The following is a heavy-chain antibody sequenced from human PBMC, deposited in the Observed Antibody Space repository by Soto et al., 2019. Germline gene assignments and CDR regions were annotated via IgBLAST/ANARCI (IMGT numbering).Heavy chain of an antibody. D-gene: IGHD6-13*01. V-gene: IGHV5-10-1*01. J-gene: IGHJ6*02. CDR1: GYSFTSYW. CDR2: IDPSDSYT. CDR3: ASNAAATEDYYYGMDV. Sequence: GESLKISCKGSGYSFTSYWISWVRQMPGKGLKRMGRIDPSDSYTNYSPSFQGHVTISADKSISTAYLQWSSLKASDTAMYYCASNAAATEDYYYGMDVWGQGTTVTVAS.